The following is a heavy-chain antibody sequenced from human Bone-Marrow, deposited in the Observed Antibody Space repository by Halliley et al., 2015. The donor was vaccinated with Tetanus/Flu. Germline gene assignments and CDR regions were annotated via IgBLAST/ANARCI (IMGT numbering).Heavy chain of an antibody. J-gene: IGHJ4*02. CDR2: VYDSGST. V-gene: IGHV4-59*01. Sequence: KGLEWFGYVYDSGSTKSNPSLKSRVTISRDTSKNRFSLNLTSVTAADTAVYYCVTGKGWLPDYWGQGTLVTVSS. D-gene: IGHD5-12*01. CDR3: VTGKGWLPDY.